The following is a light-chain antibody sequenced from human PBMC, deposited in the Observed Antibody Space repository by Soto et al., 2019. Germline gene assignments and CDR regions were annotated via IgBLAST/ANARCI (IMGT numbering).Light chain of an antibody. V-gene: IGKV1-9*01. CDR3: QQRNSYPLT. J-gene: IGKJ2*01. CDR1: QGINIF. Sequence: DIQLTQSPSSLSASVGDRVTITCRASQGINIFLAWFQQKPGKAPNLLISAASTLQSGVPSRFSGSGSETEFTLTITSLQPEDSATYYCQQRNSYPLTFGQGTKVEIK. CDR2: AAS.